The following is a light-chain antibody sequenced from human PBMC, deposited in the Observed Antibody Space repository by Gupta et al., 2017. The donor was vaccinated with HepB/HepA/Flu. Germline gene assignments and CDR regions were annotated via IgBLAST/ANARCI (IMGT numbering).Light chain of an antibody. V-gene: IGLV2-14*03. J-gene: IGLJ2*01. Sequence: QSALTQPASVSGSPGQSITISCTGSSSDVGGYEYVSWSQQHPGKAPKLIIFYVSDRPSGVANHFSGSKSGTTASLTISRLQAEDGAHYYCHSYASSNTLVVFGGGTKLTVL. CDR3: HSYASSNTLVV. CDR2: YVS. CDR1: SSDVGGYEY.